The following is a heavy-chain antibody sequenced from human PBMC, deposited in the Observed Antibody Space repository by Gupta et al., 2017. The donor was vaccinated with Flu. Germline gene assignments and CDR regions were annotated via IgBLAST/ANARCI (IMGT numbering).Heavy chain of an antibody. Sequence: EVQLVESGGGLVQPGGSLKLSCAASGFTLSGSAVHLVRQAPGKGLEGIGRIRSKANDYATAFAASVQGRFSITRDDSKNTASLQMNSLKIEDTAVYYCTRREGAPWLEFDSWGQGTLVTVS. CDR1: GFTLSGSA. CDR2: IRSKANDYAT. D-gene: IGHD6-19*01. CDR3: TRREGAPWLEFDS. V-gene: IGHV3-73*02. J-gene: IGHJ4*02.